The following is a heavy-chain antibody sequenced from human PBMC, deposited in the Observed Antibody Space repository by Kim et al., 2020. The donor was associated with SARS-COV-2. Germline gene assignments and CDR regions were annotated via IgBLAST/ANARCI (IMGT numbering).Heavy chain of an antibody. J-gene: IGHJ3*02. Sequence: GGSLRLSCAASGFTFSDYYMSWIRQAPGKGLEWVSYISSSGSTIYYADSVKGRFTISRDNAKNSLYLQMNSLRAEDTAVYYCARPYYDSSGYDAFDIWGQVTMVTVSS. D-gene: IGHD3-22*01. V-gene: IGHV3-11*04. CDR1: GFTFSDYY. CDR2: ISSSGSTI. CDR3: ARPYYDSSGYDAFDI.